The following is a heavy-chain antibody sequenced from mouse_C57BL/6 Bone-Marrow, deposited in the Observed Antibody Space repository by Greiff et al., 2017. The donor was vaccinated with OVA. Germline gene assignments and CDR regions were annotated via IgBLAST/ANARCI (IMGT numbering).Heavy chain of an antibody. CDR1: GYSITSGYY. D-gene: IGHD4-1*01. V-gene: IGHV3-6*01. CDR2: ISYDGSN. CDR3: ASNWDLDY. Sequence: LQESGPGLVKPSQSLSLTCSVTGYSITSGYYWNWIRQFPGNKLEWMGYISYDGSNNYNPSLKNRISITRDTSKNQFFLKLNSVTTEDTATYYCASNWDLDYWGQGTTLTVSS. J-gene: IGHJ2*01.